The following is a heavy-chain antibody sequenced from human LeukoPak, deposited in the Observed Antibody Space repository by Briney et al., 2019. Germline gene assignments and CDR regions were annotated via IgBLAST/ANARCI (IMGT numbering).Heavy chain of an antibody. J-gene: IGHJ3*02. CDR3: TTGALDI. CDR1: GFTFSNAW. CDR2: IKSKTDGGTT. V-gene: IGHV3-15*01. Sequence: GGSLRLSCAASGFTFSNAWMSWVRQAPGKGLEWAGRIKSKTDGGTTDYDAPVKGRFTISRDDSKNTLYLQINSLKTEDTAVYYCTTGALDIWGQGTMVTVSS.